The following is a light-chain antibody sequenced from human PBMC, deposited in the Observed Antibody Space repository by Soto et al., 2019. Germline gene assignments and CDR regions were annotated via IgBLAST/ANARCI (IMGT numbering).Light chain of an antibody. Sequence: ELTQPSSVSGAPGQRVTISCTGSSSNIGAGYDVHWYQQLPGTAPKLLIYGNSNRPSGVPDRFSGSKSGTSASLAITGLRAEDEADYYCQSYDSSLSGGVFGGGTKLNVL. CDR2: GNS. CDR3: QSYDSSLSGGV. CDR1: SSNIGAGYD. V-gene: IGLV1-40*01. J-gene: IGLJ3*02.